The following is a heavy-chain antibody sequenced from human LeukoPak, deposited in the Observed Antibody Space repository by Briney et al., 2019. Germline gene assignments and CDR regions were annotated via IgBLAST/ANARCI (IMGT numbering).Heavy chain of an antibody. J-gene: IGHJ4*02. V-gene: IGHV3-9*01. Sequence: PGRSLRLSCAASGFTFDDYAMHWVRQAPGKGLEWVSGISWNSGSIGYADSVKGRFTISRDNAKNSLYLQMNSLRAEDTAVYYCARDGYSYGYVLGDYYFDYWGQGTLVTVSS. CDR1: GFTFDDYA. CDR3: ARDGYSYGYVLGDYYFDY. CDR2: ISWNSGSI. D-gene: IGHD5-18*01.